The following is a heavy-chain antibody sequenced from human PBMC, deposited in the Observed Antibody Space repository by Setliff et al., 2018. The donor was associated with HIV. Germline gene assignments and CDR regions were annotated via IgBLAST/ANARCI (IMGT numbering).Heavy chain of an antibody. CDR2: INHRGST. V-gene: IGHV4-34*01. D-gene: IGHD3-16*01. J-gene: IGHJ4*02. CDR3: ARLPNYVWGSPVDY. CDR1: GGTFSDYY. Sequence: PSETLSLTCAAYGGTFSDYYWTWIRQPPGKGLEWVGEINHRGSTNYNPSLKSRVTISVDTSKDQFSLKVISMTAADTAVYYCARLPNYVWGSPVDYWGQGTLVTVSS.